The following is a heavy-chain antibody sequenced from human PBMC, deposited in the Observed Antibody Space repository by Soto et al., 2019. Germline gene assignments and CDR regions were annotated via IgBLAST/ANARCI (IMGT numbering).Heavy chain of an antibody. J-gene: IGHJ4*02. Sequence: GASVKVSCKGSGYTFTIYGITWVRQAPGQGLEWMGWISAHTHNTNYAQKLQGRVTVTTDTSTSTAYMELRSLRSDDTAVYYCARGRYGDYWGQGTLVTVS. CDR3: ARGRYGDY. V-gene: IGHV1-18*01. CDR2: ISAHTHNT. D-gene: IGHD4-17*01. CDR1: GYTFTIYG.